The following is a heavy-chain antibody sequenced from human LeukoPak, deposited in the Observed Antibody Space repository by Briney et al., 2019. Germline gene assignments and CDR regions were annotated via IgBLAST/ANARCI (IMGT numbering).Heavy chain of an antibody. CDR1: GYTFTGYY. Sequence: ASVKVSCKASGYTFTGYYMHWVRQAPGQGLEWMGWINPNSGGTNYAQKFQGWVTMTRDASISTAYMELSRLRSDDTAVYYCARGSSSWYFVAFDIWGQGTMVTVSS. CDR2: INPNSGGT. V-gene: IGHV1-2*04. CDR3: ARGSSSWYFVAFDI. D-gene: IGHD6-13*01. J-gene: IGHJ3*02.